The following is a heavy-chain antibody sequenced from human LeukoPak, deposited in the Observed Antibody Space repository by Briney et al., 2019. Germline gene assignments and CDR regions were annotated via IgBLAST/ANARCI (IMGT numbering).Heavy chain of an antibody. Sequence: ASVKVSCKASGYTFTGYYMHRVRQAPGQGLEWMGWINPNSGGTNYAQKFQGRVTMTRDTSISTAYMELSRLRSDDTAVYYCAREGVVAAVSGAFDIWGQGTMVTVSS. CDR3: AREGVVAAVSGAFDI. V-gene: IGHV1-2*02. CDR2: INPNSGGT. J-gene: IGHJ3*02. D-gene: IGHD2-15*01. CDR1: GYTFTGYY.